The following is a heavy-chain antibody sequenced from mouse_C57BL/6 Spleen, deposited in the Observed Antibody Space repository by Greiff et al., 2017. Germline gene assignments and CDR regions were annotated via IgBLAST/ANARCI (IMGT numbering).Heavy chain of an antibody. CDR1: GYTFTDYY. CDR2: IYPGSGNT. D-gene: IGHD2-1*01. Sequence: QVQLQQSGAELVRPGASVKLSCKASGYTFTDYYINWVKQRPGQGLEWIARIYPGSGNTYYNEKFKGKATLTAEKSSSTAYMQLSSLTSEDSAVYFCARDGGYYGNHEGGYYYAMDYWGQGTSVTGSS. J-gene: IGHJ4*01. V-gene: IGHV1-76*01. CDR3: ARDGGYYGNHEGGYYYAMDY.